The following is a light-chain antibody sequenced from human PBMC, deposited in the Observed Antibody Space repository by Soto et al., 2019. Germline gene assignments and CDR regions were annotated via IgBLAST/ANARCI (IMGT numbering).Light chain of an antibody. CDR2: GAS. Sequence: EIVLTQSPVTLSLSPGERATLSCRASQSVRTDLAWYQQKPGQAPRLLIYGASSRATGIPDRFSGSGSGTDFTLTISRLEPEDFAVYYCQQYGSSPITFGQGTRLEIK. V-gene: IGKV3-20*01. CDR3: QQYGSSPIT. CDR1: QSVRTD. J-gene: IGKJ5*01.